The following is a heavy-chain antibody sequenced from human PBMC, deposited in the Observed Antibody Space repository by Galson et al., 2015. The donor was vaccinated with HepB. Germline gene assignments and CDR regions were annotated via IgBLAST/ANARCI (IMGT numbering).Heavy chain of an antibody. CDR1: GYTFTNYD. CDR2: MNPNSGNT. V-gene: IGHV1-8*01. CDR3: ARGHDYYYGIDV. Sequence: SVKVSCKASGYTFTNYDINWVRQATGQGLEWMGWMNPNSGNTGNAQKFQGRVTLTRDTSITTAYMELSSLTFEDTAVYYCARGHDYYYGIDVWGQGTTVIVSS. J-gene: IGHJ6*02.